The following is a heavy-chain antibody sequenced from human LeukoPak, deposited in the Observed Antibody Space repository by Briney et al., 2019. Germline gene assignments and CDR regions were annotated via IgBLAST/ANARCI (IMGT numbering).Heavy chain of an antibody. CDR3: ARRGYYYDSSGYYYVYDY. CDR2: IYPGDSDT. Sequence: GESLKISCKGPGYSFTSYWIGWVRQMPGKGLEWMGIIYPGDSDTRYSPSFQGQVTISADKSISTAYLQWSSLKASDTAMYYCARRGYYYDSSGYYYVYDYWGQGTLVTVSS. D-gene: IGHD3-22*01. J-gene: IGHJ4*02. CDR1: GYSFTSYW. V-gene: IGHV5-51*01.